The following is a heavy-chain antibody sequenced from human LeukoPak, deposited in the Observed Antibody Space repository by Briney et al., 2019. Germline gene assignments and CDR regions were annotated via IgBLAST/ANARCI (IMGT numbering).Heavy chain of an antibody. CDR2: IITSGST. D-gene: IGHD3-10*01. V-gene: IGHV4-34*12. J-gene: IGHJ3*02. CDR3: ARLTPPRRRVIRMFAFDI. CDR1: GGSFSGYY. Sequence: SETLSLTWAVYGGSFSGYYWSWIRQPPGKGLEWVGEIITSGSTNYNPSLKTRLTIPVATPKNQFSLQLGTVTAADTAVYSCARLTPPRRRVIRMFAFDIWGQGTMVTVSS.